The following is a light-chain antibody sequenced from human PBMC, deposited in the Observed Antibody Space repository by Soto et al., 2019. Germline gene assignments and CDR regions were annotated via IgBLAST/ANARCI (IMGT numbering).Light chain of an antibody. CDR1: QSIGNS. CDR2: GAS. V-gene: IGKV3-15*01. Sequence: EIVLTQSPATLSVSPGDRATLSCRASQSIGNSLAWYQQKPGQAPSLLIYGASTRATGIPARFSGSGSGTEFTLTISNLQPEDFATYYCLQHNSYPLTFGGGTKVDIK. CDR3: LQHNSYPLT. J-gene: IGKJ4*01.